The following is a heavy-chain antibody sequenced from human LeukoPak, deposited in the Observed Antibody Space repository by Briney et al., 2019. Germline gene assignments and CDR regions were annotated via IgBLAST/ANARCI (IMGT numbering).Heavy chain of an antibody. J-gene: IGHJ4*02. D-gene: IGHD5-12*01. V-gene: IGHV3-11*06. CDR2: ISSSSSYT. CDR3: ARLGWATAPLDY. Sequence: PGGSLRLSCAASGFTFSSYWMSWIRQAPGKGLEWVSYISSSSSYTNYADSVKGRFTISRDNAKNSLYLQMNSLRAEDTAVYYCARLGWATAPLDYWGQGTLVTVSS. CDR1: GFTFSSYW.